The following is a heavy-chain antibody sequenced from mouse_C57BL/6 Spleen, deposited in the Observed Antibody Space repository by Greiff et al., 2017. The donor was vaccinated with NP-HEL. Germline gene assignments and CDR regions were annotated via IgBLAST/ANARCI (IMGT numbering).Heavy chain of an antibody. CDR3: ARDDSIYYGYDVAY. Sequence: LVESGPGLVKPSQSLSLTCSVTGYSITSGYYWNWIRQFPGNKLEWMGYISYDGSNNYNPSLKNRISITRDTSKNQFFLKLNSVTTEDTATYYCARDDSIYYGYDVAYWGQGTLVTVSA. J-gene: IGHJ3*01. V-gene: IGHV3-6*01. CDR2: ISYDGSN. CDR1: GYSITSGYY. D-gene: IGHD2-2*01.